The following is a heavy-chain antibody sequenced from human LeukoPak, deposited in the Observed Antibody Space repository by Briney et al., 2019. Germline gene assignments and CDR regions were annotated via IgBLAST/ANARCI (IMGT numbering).Heavy chain of an antibody. CDR1: GFTFSDYY. Sequence: GGSLRLSCAASGFTFSDYYMSWIRQAPGKGLEWVSYISGSGSTIYYADSVKGRFTNSRDNAKNSLYLQMNSLRAEDTAVYYCARDLHYYDSSGYYWGQGTLVTVSS. D-gene: IGHD3-22*01. J-gene: IGHJ4*02. CDR3: ARDLHYYDSSGYY. V-gene: IGHV3-11*01. CDR2: ISGSGSTI.